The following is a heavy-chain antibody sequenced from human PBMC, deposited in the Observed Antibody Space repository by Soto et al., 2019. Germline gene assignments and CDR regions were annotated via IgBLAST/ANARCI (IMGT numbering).Heavy chain of an antibody. D-gene: IGHD5-12*01. Sequence: GGSLRLSCAASGFTFSSYSMNWVRQAPGKGLEWVSYISGGNIRYADSVKGRFTISRDNAKNSLYLQMNSLRAEDTAVYYCARDYDHAFDIWGQGTMVTVSS. V-gene: IGHV3-21*05. J-gene: IGHJ3*02. CDR1: GFTFSSYS. CDR2: ISGGNI. CDR3: ARDYDHAFDI.